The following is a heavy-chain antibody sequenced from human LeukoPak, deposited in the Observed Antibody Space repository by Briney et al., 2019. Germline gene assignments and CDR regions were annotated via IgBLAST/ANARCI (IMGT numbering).Heavy chain of an antibody. J-gene: IGHJ3*02. D-gene: IGHD2-15*01. CDR2: IIPIFGTA. CDR1: GGTFSSYA. V-gene: IGHV1-69*13. Sequence: GASVKVSCKASGGTFSSYAISWVRQAPGQGLEWMGGIIPIFGTANYAQKFQGRVTITADESTSTAYMELSSLRSEDTAVYYCARDPPRENTVAGNDIWGQGTMVTVSS. CDR3: ARDPPRENTVAGNDI.